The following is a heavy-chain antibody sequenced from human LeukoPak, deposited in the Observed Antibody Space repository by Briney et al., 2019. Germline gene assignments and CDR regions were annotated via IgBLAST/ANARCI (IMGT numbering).Heavy chain of an antibody. J-gene: IGHJ4*02. CDR3: GARSQLPWY. CDR1: GGSISSSSYY. Sequence: PSETLSLTCTVSGGSISSSSYYWGWIRQPPGKGLEWIGSIYYSGSTYYNPSLKSRATISVDTSKNQFSLKLSSVTAADTAVYYCGARSQLPWYWGQGTLVTVSS. CDR2: IYYSGST. V-gene: IGHV4-39*01.